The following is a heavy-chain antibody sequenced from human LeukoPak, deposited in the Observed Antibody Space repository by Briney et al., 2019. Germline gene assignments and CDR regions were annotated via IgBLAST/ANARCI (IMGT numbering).Heavy chain of an antibody. J-gene: IGHJ4*02. CDR3: ARRGYSYGPFDY. CDR2: INHSGST. Sequence: SETLSLTCAVYGGSFSGYYWSWIRQPPGKGLEWIGEINHSGSTNYNPSLKSRVTISVDTSKNQFSLKLSSVTAADTAVYYCARRGYSYGPFDYWGQGTLVTVSS. D-gene: IGHD5-18*01. CDR1: GGSFSGYY. V-gene: IGHV4-34*01.